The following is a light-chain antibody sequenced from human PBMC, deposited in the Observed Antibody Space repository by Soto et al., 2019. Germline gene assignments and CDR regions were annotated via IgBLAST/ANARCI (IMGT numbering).Light chain of an antibody. V-gene: IGLV2-18*02. CDR3: SSYTSSSTYV. J-gene: IGLJ1*01. Sequence: SVRTQAPSVSGAPGQAGAISCTGTSSDVGGSNGVSWYQQPPGTAPKLMIYDVRNRPSGVPDRFSGSKAGSTASLTISGVQADDQGAYYCSSYTSSSTYVFGTGTKVTVL. CDR2: DVR. CDR1: SSDVGGSNG.